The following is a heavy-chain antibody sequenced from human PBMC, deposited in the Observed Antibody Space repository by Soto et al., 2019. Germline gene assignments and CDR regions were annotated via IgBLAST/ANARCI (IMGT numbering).Heavy chain of an antibody. CDR2: MNPNSGNT. CDR1: GYTFTSYD. J-gene: IGHJ4*02. Sequence: QVQLVQSGAEVKKPGASVKVSCKASGYTFTSYDINWVRQATGQGLEWMGWMNPNSGNTGYAQKCRXXVTMTRNTSRRTAYMEMGSMRSEDTAVYYWAREYSSGWSKDWGQGALVTVSS. CDR3: AREYSSGWSKD. V-gene: IGHV1-8*01. D-gene: IGHD6-19*01.